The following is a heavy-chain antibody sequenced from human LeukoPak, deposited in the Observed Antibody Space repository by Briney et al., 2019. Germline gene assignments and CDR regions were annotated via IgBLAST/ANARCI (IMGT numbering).Heavy chain of an antibody. Sequence: PGGSLRLPCAASGFTFSSYWMSWVRQAPGKGLEWVANIKQDGSEKYYVDSVKGRFTISRDNAKNSLYLQMNSLRADDTAVYYCVKDHGWLLYSWGQGTLVTVSS. V-gene: IGHV3-7*03. J-gene: IGHJ4*02. CDR3: VKDHGWLLYS. CDR1: GFTFSSYW. D-gene: IGHD3-9*01. CDR2: IKQDGSEK.